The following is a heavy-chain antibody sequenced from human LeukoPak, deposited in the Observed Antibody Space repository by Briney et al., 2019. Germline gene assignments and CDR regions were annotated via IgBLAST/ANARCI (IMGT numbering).Heavy chain of an antibody. D-gene: IGHD3-10*01. CDR2: ISYDGSNK. J-gene: IGHJ5*01. CDR3: ASGGKWDYGSRNWFDS. Sequence: PGGSLRLSCAASGFTFSSYAMHWVRQAPGKGLEWVAVISYDGSNKYYADSVKGRFTISRDNSKNTLYLQMNSLRAEDTAVYYCASGGKWDYGSRNWFDSWGQGTLVTVSS. CDR1: GFTFSSYA. V-gene: IGHV3-30-3*02.